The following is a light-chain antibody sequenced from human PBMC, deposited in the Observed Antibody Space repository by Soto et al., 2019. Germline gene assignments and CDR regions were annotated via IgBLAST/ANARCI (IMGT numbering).Light chain of an antibody. CDR2: PPS. Sequence: EIDLKPSLGPLSLLKGESPTXSSRAIQNITSSSLAWYQHSPGQAPSLLVSPPSIRAAGIPDRFGASGSGTDFTLTISTLEPEDFAVYYFQQYDSSRRAFGQGPKVYIK. V-gene: IGKV3-20*01. J-gene: IGKJ1*01. CDR3: QQYDSSRRA. CDR1: QNITSSS.